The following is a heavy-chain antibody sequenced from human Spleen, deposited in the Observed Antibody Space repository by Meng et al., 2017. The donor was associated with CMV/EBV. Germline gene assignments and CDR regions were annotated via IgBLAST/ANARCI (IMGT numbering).Heavy chain of an antibody. CDR2: ISSGGDYI. CDR3: ARDLGIVGATVGF. D-gene: IGHD1-26*01. CDR1: GFTFSSYS. J-gene: IGHJ4*02. V-gene: IGHV3-21*06. Sequence: GGSLRLSCAVSGFTFSSYSMNWLRQAPGKGLEWVSYISSGGDYIFYADSVKGRFTISRDNAKDLVFLHMNSLRADDTGVYYCARDLGIVGATVGFWGQGTLVTVSS.